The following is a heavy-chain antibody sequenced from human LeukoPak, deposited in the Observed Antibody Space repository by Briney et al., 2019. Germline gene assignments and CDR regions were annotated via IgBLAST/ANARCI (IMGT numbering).Heavy chain of an antibody. CDR2: IYTSGST. CDR3: ARVAPLMGGYDAFDI. Sequence: SETLSLTCTVSGGSISSYYWSWIRQPAGKGLEWIGRIYTSGSTNYNPSLKSRVTMSVDTSKNQFSLKLGSVTAADTAVYYCARVAPLMGGYDAFDIWGQGTMVTVSS. D-gene: IGHD3-22*01. V-gene: IGHV4-4*07. J-gene: IGHJ3*02. CDR1: GGSISSYY.